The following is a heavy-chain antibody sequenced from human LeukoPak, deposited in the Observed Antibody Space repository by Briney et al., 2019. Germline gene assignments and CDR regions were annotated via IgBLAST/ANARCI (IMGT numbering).Heavy chain of an antibody. CDR3: AKDSSYGILTGYYLAGGAFDI. J-gene: IGHJ3*02. CDR1: GFTFSSYG. D-gene: IGHD3-9*01. CDR2: ISYDGSNK. V-gene: IGHV3-30*18. Sequence: GGSLRLSCAASGFTFSSYGMHWVRQAPGKGLEWVAVISYDGSNKYYADSVKGRFTISRDNSKNTLYLQMNSLRAEDTAVYYCAKDSSYGILTGYYLAGGAFDIWGQGTMVTVSS.